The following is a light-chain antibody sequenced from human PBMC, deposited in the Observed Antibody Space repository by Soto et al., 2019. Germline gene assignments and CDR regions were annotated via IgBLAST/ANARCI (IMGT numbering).Light chain of an antibody. J-gene: IGKJ1*01. Sequence: DIVMTQSPDSLAVSLGERATINCKSSQSVLYKSNNKNYLAWYQQKPGQPPKLLISWASTRESGVPDRISGSGSGTDFILTISSLQAEDVAVYYCQQYYSTPRTFGQGTKVEIK. V-gene: IGKV4-1*01. CDR1: QSVLYKSNNKNY. CDR3: QQYYSTPRT. CDR2: WAS.